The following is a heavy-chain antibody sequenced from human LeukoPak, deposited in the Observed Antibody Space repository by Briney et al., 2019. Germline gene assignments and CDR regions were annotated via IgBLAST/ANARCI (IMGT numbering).Heavy chain of an antibody. CDR3: ASSDIVVVPAAIRT. D-gene: IGHD2-2*02. J-gene: IGHJ5*02. CDR2: ISSSSSYI. Sequence: GGSLRLSCAASGFTFSSYSMNWVRQAPGKGLEWVSSISSSSSYIYYADSVKGRFTISRDNAKNSLYLQMNSLRAEDTAVYYCASSDIVVVPAAIRTWGQGTLVTVSS. CDR1: GFTFSSYS. V-gene: IGHV3-21*01.